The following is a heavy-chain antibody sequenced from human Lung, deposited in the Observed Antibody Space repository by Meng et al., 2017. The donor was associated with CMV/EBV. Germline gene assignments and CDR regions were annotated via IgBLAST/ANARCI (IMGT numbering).Heavy chain of an antibody. CDR1: SFTFSSYV. CDR3: ARAYPRSSAFGVVFDY. D-gene: IGHD3-3*01. J-gene: IGHJ4*02. V-gene: IGHV3-30*04. Sequence: SSFTFSSYVMHWVRQAPGKGLEWVAVISYDGTHKYYADSVKGRFTISRDNSKNTLYLQMNSLRTEDTAVYFCARAYPRSSAFGVVFDYWGQGTLVTVSS. CDR2: ISYDGTHK.